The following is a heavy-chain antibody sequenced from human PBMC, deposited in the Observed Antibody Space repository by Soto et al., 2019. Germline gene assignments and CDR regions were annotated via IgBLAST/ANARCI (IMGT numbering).Heavy chain of an antibody. J-gene: IGHJ4*02. CDR2: ISGSGGST. CDR3: ATDSSAWSFFHY. V-gene: IGHV3-23*01. D-gene: IGHD6-19*01. CDR1: GFTFSSYA. Sequence: GGSLRLSCAASGFTFSSYAMSWVRQAPGKGLEWVSAISGSGGSTYYADSVKGRFTISRDNSKYTLYLQMNSLRAEDTAVYYCATDSSAWSFFHYWGQGTLVTVSS.